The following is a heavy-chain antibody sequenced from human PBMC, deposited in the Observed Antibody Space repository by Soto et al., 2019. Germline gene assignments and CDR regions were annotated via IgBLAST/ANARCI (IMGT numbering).Heavy chain of an antibody. D-gene: IGHD2-21*02. J-gene: IGHJ6*04. CDR3: GSPTMTATSIYYALDG. CDR1: GHRFTTYW. Sequence: WESLKISCKTSGHRFTTYWISWVRQMPGKGPEYMGKINPTDSETNYSPSFEGHVTFSVDRSTSTAYVRWNSLKASDTAMYYCGSPTMTATSIYYALDGWGKGPPVTVSS. CDR2: INPTDSET. V-gene: IGHV5-10-1*01.